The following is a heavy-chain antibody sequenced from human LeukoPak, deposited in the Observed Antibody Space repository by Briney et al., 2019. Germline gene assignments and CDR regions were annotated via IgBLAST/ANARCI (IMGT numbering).Heavy chain of an antibody. Sequence: AAVKVSCKSSGCTFSRYGISGLGRAPGRGGEGMGWISDYNGDKKYRQKFQGRVTITTDTSTSTAYMELRSLRSDDTAVYYCARDGYDSSAWLDPWGQGTLVTVSS. CDR3: ARDGYDSSAWLDP. J-gene: IGHJ5*02. CDR1: GCTFSRYG. CDR2: ISDYNGDK. D-gene: IGHD3-22*01. V-gene: IGHV1-18*01.